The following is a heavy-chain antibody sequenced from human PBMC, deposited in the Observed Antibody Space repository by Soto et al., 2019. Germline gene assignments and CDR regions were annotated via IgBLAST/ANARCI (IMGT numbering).Heavy chain of an antibody. CDR3: ARMVRGVISVVWFDP. D-gene: IGHD3-10*01. J-gene: IGHJ5*02. CDR2: INYSGST. CDR1: GGSISGYF. Sequence: SETLSLTCTVSGGSISGYFWSWIRQPPGKGLEWIGYINYSGSTNYNPSLKSRVTISVDTSKNQFSLKLSSVTAADTAVYYCARMVRGVISVVWFDPWGQGTLVTVSS. V-gene: IGHV4-59*12.